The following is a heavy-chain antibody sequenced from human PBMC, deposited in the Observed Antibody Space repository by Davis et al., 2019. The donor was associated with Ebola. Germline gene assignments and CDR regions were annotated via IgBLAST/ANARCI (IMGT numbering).Heavy chain of an antibody. CDR2: VYYTGNT. V-gene: IGHV4-59*08. J-gene: IGHJ4*02. D-gene: IGHD3-10*01. CDR3: ARHCAAYGSETLCY. CDR1: GGSISSYY. Sequence: PSETLSLTCTVSGGSISSYYWSWIRQPPGKGLEWIGYVYYTGNTNHNPSLKSRVTISVDTSKNQVSLKLSSVTAADTAVYYCARHCAAYGSETLCYWGQGTLVTVSS.